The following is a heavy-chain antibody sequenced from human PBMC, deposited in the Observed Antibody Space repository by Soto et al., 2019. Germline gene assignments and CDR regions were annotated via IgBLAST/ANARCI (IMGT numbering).Heavy chain of an antibody. CDR3: ARDSSRGYYYYGMDV. Sequence: PSETLSLTCTVSGGSISSSSYYWGWIRQPPGKGLEWIGSIYYSGSTYYNPSLKSRVTISVDTSKNQFSLKLSSVTAADTAVYYCARDSSRGYYYYGMDVWGRGTTVTVSS. CDR2: IYYSGST. CDR1: GGSISSSSYY. D-gene: IGHD6-13*01. V-gene: IGHV4-39*02. J-gene: IGHJ6*02.